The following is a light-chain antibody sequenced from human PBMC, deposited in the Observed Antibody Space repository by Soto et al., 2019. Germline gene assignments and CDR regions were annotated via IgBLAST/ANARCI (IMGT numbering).Light chain of an antibody. CDR2: DAS. CDR3: QQYNAYSWT. CDR1: QSISSW. Sequence: DIPMTQSPSTLSASVGDRVTITCRASQSISSWLAWYQQKPGKAPKLLIYDASSLQSGVPSRFSGSGSGTDFILTISSLQPDDLATYYCQQYNAYSWTFGQGTKVEIK. V-gene: IGKV1-5*01. J-gene: IGKJ1*01.